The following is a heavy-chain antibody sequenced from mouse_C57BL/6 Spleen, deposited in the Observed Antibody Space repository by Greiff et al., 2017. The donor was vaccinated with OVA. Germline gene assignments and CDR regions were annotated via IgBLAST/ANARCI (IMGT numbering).Heavy chain of an antibody. J-gene: IGHJ4*01. CDR2: ISYDGSN. CDR3: ACSYYAMDY. CDR1: GYSITSGYY. V-gene: IGHV3-6*01. Sequence: EVHLVESGPGLVKPSQSLSLTCSVTGYSITSGYYWNWIRQFPGNKLEWMGFISYDGSNNYNPSLKNRISITRDTSKNQIFLKLNSVTTEDTATYNCACSYYAMDYWGQGTSVTVSS.